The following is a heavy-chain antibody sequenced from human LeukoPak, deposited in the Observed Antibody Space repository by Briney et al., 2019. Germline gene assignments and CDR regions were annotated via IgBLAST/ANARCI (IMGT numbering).Heavy chain of an antibody. D-gene: IGHD3-3*01. Sequence: PSETLSLTCTVSGGSISSYYWSWIRQPPGKGLEWIGYIYYSGSTNYNPSLKSRVTISVDTFKNQFSLKLSSVTAADTAVYYCARPGYDFWSGYYNYWGQGTLVTVSS. CDR3: ARPGYDFWSGYYNY. J-gene: IGHJ4*02. V-gene: IGHV4-59*12. CDR2: IYYSGST. CDR1: GGSISSYY.